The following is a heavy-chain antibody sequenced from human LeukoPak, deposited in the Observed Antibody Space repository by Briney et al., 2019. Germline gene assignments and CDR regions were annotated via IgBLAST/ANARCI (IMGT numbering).Heavy chain of an antibody. CDR1: GGTFSSYA. V-gene: IGHV1-46*01. CDR2: INPSGGST. Sequence: ASVKVSCKASGGTFSSYAISWVRQAPGQGLEWMGIINPSGGSTSYAQKFQGRVTMTRDMPTSTVYMELSSLRSEDTAVYYCARDRAAVAGFYFDYWGQGTLVTVSS. J-gene: IGHJ4*02. D-gene: IGHD6-19*01. CDR3: ARDRAAVAGFYFDY.